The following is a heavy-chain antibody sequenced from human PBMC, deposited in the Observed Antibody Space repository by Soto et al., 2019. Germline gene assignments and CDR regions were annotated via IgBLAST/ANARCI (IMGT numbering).Heavy chain of an antibody. CDR1: GYTFTSYG. V-gene: IGHV1-3*01. CDR2: INAANGDT. Sequence: ASVKVSCKASGYTFTSYGIHWVRQAPGQRLEWMGWINAANGDTKYSPKFQGRVTITRDTSASTAYMELSSLRSEDTAVYYCVRRHVSATGIDWFDPWGQGTLVTISS. CDR3: VRRHVSATGIDWFDP. D-gene: IGHD6-13*01. J-gene: IGHJ5*02.